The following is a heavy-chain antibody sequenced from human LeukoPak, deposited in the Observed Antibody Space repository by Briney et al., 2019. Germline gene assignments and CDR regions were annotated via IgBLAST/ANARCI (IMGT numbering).Heavy chain of an antibody. V-gene: IGHV5-51*01. Sequence: GESLKISCKGSGYSFTSYWIGWVRQMPGKGLEWMGIIYPGDSDTKYSPSFQGQVTISADKSISTAYLQWSSLKASDTAMYYCARTELRYFDWPPDRRPNLYYYYMDVWGKGTTVTVSS. J-gene: IGHJ6*03. CDR1: GYSFTSYW. D-gene: IGHD3-9*01. CDR3: ARTELRYFDWPPDRRPNLYYYYMDV. CDR2: IYPGDSDT.